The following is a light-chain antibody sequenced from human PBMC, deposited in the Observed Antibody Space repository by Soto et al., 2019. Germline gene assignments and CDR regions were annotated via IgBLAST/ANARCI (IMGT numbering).Light chain of an antibody. CDR3: QQYGSSPIT. V-gene: IGKV3-20*01. J-gene: IGKJ5*01. Sequence: EIVLTQSPATLSLSPGDSATLSCRASQSISNFLAWYQQKPGQAPRLLIYDASHRVTGVPGRFSGSGSGTDFTLTISRLEPEDFAVYYCQQYGSSPITFGQGTRLEIK. CDR1: QSISNF. CDR2: DAS.